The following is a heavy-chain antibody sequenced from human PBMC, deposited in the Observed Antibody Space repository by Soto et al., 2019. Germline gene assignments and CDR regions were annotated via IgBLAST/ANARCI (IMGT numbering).Heavy chain of an antibody. CDR1: GGTFSDYA. D-gene: IGHD5-12*01. CDR3: ARPVEMATISRSYLFY. CDR2: IIPIFGTA. J-gene: IGHJ4*02. V-gene: IGHV1-69*13. Sequence: SMKVSCKASGGTFSDYAINWVRQAPGQGLEWMGGIIPIFGTANYAQKFQGRVTITADESTRTAYLDLSSLSSEDTAVYYCARPVEMATISRSYLFYWGQGTLVTVSS.